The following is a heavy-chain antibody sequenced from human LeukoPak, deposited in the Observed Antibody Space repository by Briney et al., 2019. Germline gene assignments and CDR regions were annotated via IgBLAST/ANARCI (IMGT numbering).Heavy chain of an antibody. V-gene: IGHV3-21*01. CDR3: ARWSTFDY. CDR2: ISSSSSYI. J-gene: IGHJ4*02. Sequence: GESLRLSCAASGFTFSSYSMNWVRQAPGKGLEWVSTISSSSSYIYYADSVKGRFTISRDNAKTSLYLQMNSLRAEDTAVYYCARWSTFDYWGQGTLVIVSS. CDR1: GFTFSSYS.